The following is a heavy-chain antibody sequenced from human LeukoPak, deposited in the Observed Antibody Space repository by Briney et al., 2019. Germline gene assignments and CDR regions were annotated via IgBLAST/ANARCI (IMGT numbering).Heavy chain of an antibody. J-gene: IGHJ6*02. CDR1: GFTFSSYE. V-gene: IGHV3-48*03. D-gene: IGHD1-26*01. CDR3: ARSPSGSYRAYYYYYGMDV. CDR2: ISSSGSTI. Sequence: GGSLRLSCAASGFTFSSYEMNWVRQAPGKGLEWVSYISSSGSTIYYADSVKGRFTISRDNAKNSLYLQMNSLRAEDTAVYYCARSPSGSYRAYYYYYGMDVWGQGTTVTVSS.